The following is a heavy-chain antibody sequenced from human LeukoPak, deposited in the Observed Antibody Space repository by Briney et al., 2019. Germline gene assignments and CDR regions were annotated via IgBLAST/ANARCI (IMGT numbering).Heavy chain of an antibody. V-gene: IGHV1-8*01. CDR1: GYTFTSYD. CDR3: TRSVRNGHIDY. J-gene: IGHJ4*02. CDR2: MNPNSGNT. Sequence: ASVKVSCEASGYTFTSYDINWVRQATGQGLEYMGWMNPNSGNTGYAQKFQGRVTMTRSTSISTAYMELSSLTFEDTAVYYCTRSVRNGHIDYWGQGTLVTVSS. D-gene: IGHD2-21*01.